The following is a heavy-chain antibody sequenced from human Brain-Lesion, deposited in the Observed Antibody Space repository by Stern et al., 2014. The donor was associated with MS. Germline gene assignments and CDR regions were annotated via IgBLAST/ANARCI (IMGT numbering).Heavy chain of an antibody. Sequence: EVQLVASGGGLVKPGGSLTLSCAGSGFTFSNVWMNWVRQAPGKGLAWVARIKSRTDGGTSDYAAPVKGRFTISRDDSKNTLYLQIDNLRADDTAVYYCTTIGYSASRSGFFDFWGQGTLVTVSS. J-gene: IGHJ4*02. CDR1: GFTFSNVW. CDR2: IKSRTDGGTS. D-gene: IGHD5-18*01. CDR3: TTIGYSASRSGFFDF. V-gene: IGHV3-15*05.